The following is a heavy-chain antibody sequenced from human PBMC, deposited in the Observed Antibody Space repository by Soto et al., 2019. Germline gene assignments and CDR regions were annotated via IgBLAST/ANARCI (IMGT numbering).Heavy chain of an antibody. D-gene: IGHD5-12*01. V-gene: IGHV3-21*01. J-gene: IGHJ4*02. Sequence: EVQLVESGGGLVKPGGSLRLSCAAFGFTFSTYSMNWVRQAPGKGLEWVSSITSSSSSSYIFYEDSVKGRFTISRDNAKNSLYLQMNSLRAEDTAVYYCARDLQMATIRGGDYWGQGTLVTVSS. CDR2: ITSSSSSSYI. CDR3: ARDLQMATIRGGDY. CDR1: GFTFSTYS.